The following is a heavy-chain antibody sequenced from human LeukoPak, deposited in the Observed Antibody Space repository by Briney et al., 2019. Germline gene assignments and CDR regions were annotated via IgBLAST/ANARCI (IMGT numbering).Heavy chain of an antibody. CDR1: GGSISSYY. J-gene: IGHJ4*02. Sequence: PSETLSLTCTVSGGSISSYYWSWIRQPPGKGLEWIGYIYYSGSTNYNPSLKSRVTISVDTSKNQFSLKLSSVTAADTAVYYCARFQAKDYYDSSGYSFDYWGQGTRVTVSS. V-gene: IGHV4-59*01. D-gene: IGHD3-22*01. CDR2: IYYSGST. CDR3: ARFQAKDYYDSSGYSFDY.